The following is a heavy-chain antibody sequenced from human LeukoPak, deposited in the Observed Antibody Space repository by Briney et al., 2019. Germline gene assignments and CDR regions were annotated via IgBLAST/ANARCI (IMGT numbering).Heavy chain of an antibody. CDR2: TSGTGGTT. CDR3: AKEGGTTQGHYYYYMDV. D-gene: IGHD1-1*01. CDR1: GFTFSNYA. V-gene: IGHV3-23*01. Sequence: GGSLRLSCAASGFTFSNYAMTWVRQAPGKGLEWVSSTSGTGGTTVYADSVRGRFTISRDNSKNTLYMQMNSLRAEDTAAYYCAKEGGTTQGHYYYYMDVRGKGTTVTVSS. J-gene: IGHJ6*03.